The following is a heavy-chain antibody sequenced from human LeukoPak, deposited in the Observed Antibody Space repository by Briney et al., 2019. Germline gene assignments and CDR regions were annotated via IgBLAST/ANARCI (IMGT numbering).Heavy chain of an antibody. CDR1: GYSFTSYW. CDR2: IYPGDSDT. J-gene: IGHJ5*02. CDR3: ARRGGWGYDFWSGQNWFDP. V-gene: IGHV5-51*01. Sequence: GESLKISCKGSGYSFTSYWIGWVRQMPGKGLEWMGIIYPGDSDTGYSPSFQGQVTISADKSISTAYLQWSSLKASDTAMYYCARRGGWGYDFWSGQNWFDPWGQGTLVTVSS. D-gene: IGHD3-3*01.